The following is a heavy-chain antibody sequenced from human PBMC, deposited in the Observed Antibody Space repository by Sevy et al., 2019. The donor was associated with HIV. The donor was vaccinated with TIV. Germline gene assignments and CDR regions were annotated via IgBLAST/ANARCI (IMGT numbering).Heavy chain of an antibody. V-gene: IGHV1-24*01. Sequence: ASVKVSCKVSGYTLTQVSMHWVRQAPGEGLEWMGSFDPEDGETIYAQKFQGRVTMTEDTSTDTAYMELNSLRSEDTAVYFCATTKDYYDSSGCPFDYWGQGTLVTVS. CDR3: ATTKDYYDSSGCPFDY. CDR2: FDPEDGET. D-gene: IGHD3-22*01. CDR1: GYTLTQVS. J-gene: IGHJ4*02.